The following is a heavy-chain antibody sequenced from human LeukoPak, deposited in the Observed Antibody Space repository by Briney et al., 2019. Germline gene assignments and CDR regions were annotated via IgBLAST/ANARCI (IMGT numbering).Heavy chain of an antibody. CDR1: GYSISSGYY. CDR3: AREGGGSTSGYWFDP. CDR2: IYHSGST. J-gene: IGHJ5*02. D-gene: IGHD2-2*01. Sequence: SETLSLTCTVSGYSISSGYYWGWIRQPPGKGLEWIGSIYHSGSTYYNPSLKSRVTISVDTSKNQFSLKLSSVTAADTAVYYCAREGGGSTSGYWFDPWGQGTLVTVSS. V-gene: IGHV4-38-2*02.